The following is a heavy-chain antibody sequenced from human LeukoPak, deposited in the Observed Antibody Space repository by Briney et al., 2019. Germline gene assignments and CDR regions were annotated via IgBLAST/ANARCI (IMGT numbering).Heavy chain of an antibody. CDR1: GGSISSGGYY. D-gene: IGHD6-19*01. Sequence: SQTLSLTCTVSGGSISSGGYYWSWIRQPPGKGLEWIGYIYHSGNTYYNPSLKSRVTISVDRSKNQFSLKLSSVTAADTAVYYCARSISYSSGWQPDYWGQGTLVTVSS. J-gene: IGHJ4*02. V-gene: IGHV4-30-2*01. CDR2: IYHSGNT. CDR3: ARSISYSSGWQPDY.